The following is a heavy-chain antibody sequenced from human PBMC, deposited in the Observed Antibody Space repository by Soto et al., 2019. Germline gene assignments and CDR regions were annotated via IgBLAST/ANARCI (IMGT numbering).Heavy chain of an antibody. CDR2: MHTGGNEK. J-gene: IGHJ4*02. D-gene: IGHD3-9*01. Sequence: QVQLVESGGGVVQPGGSLRLSCAASGFTFSYYGFHWVRQAPGKGLEWVAVMHTGGNEKYYVDSVKGRFTVSRDDSRHRVYLEMSGLRAEDTAEYFCARDADTTGHYSHFDLWGRGALVAVS. CDR1: GFTFSYYG. CDR3: ARDADTTGHYSHFDL. V-gene: IGHV3-33*08.